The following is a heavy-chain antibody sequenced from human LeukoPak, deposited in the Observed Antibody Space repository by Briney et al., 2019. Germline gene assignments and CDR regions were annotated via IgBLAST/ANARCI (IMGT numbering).Heavy chain of an antibody. D-gene: IGHD3-10*01. V-gene: IGHV1-2*02. CDR2: INPNSGGT. Sequence: GASVKVSCKASGYTFTGYYMHWVRQAPGQGLEWMGWINPNSGGTNYAQKFQGRVTMTRDTSISTAYMELSRLRSDDTAVYYCARIGFHPMVRGDNPLFAFDIWGQGTMVTVSS. CDR1: GYTFTGYY. J-gene: IGHJ3*02. CDR3: ARIGFHPMVRGDNPLFAFDI.